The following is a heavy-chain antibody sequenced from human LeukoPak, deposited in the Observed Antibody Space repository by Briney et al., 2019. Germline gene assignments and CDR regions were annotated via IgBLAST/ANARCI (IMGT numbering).Heavy chain of an antibody. CDR1: GFTFSSYA. D-gene: IGHD3-22*01. CDR3: ARDSAGVYYEERFDY. Sequence: GGSLRLSCAASGFTFSSYAMHWVRQAPGKGLEWVAVISYDGSNKYYADSVKGRFTISRDNSRNTLYLQMNSLRPEDTALYYCARDSAGVYYEERFDYWGQGTLVTVSS. J-gene: IGHJ4*02. CDR2: ISYDGSNK. V-gene: IGHV3-30-3*01.